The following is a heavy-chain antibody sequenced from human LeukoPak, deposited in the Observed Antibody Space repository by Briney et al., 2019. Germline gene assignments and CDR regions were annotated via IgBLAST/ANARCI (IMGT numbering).Heavy chain of an antibody. CDR2: ISSSSSYI. CDR3: ARMTTVTRGPHYGMDV. J-gene: IGHJ6*02. CDR1: GFTFSSYS. Sequence: GGSLRLSCAASGFTFSSYSMNWVRQAPGKGLEWVSSISSSSSYIYYADSVKGRFTISRDNDKNSLYLQMNSLRAEDTAVYYCARMTTVTRGPHYGMDVWGQGTTVTVSS. D-gene: IGHD4-17*01. V-gene: IGHV3-21*01.